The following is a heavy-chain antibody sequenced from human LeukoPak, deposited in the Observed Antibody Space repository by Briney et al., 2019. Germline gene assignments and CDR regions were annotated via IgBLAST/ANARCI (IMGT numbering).Heavy chain of an antibody. CDR1: GFTFSSYG. V-gene: IGHV3-30*02. Sequence: GGSLRLSCAASGFTFSSYGMHWVRQAPGKGLEWVAFIRYDGSNKYYADSVKGRFTISRDNSKNTLYLQMNSLRAEDTAVYYCAKCPGYSSSWYPDGLDYWGQGTLVTVSS. J-gene: IGHJ4*02. CDR2: IRYDGSNK. D-gene: IGHD6-13*01. CDR3: AKCPGYSSSWYPDGLDY.